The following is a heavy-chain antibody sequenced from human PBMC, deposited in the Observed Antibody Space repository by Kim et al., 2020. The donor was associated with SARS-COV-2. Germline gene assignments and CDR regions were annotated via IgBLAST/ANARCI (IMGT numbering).Heavy chain of an antibody. Sequence: GGSLRLSCAVSGFTLSSYDMSWVRQAPGKGLEWVSVIYSGGRNTYYADFVKGRFIISRDVLKSTLLLEMSSLGVEDTALYYCAKIYRYDNWGNFYFDYWGQGTLVTVSS. CDR3: AKIYRYDNWGNFYFDY. CDR1: GFTLSSYD. D-gene: IGHD3-16*02. J-gene: IGHJ4*02. CDR2: IYSGGRNT. V-gene: IGHV3-23*03.